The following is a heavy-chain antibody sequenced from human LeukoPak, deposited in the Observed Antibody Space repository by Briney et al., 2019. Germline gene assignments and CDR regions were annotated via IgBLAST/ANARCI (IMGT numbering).Heavy chain of an antibody. D-gene: IGHD7-27*01. CDR1: GYTFTGYY. CDR2: INPNSGGA. CDR3: ARVILGITPLLPVDY. J-gene: IGHJ4*02. V-gene: IGHV1-2*02. Sequence: ASVKVSCKASGYTFTGYYMHWVRKAPGQGLEWLGWINPNSGGANYAQKFQGRVTMTRDTSISTAYMELSRLRSDDTAVYYCARVILGITPLLPVDYWGQGTLVTVSS.